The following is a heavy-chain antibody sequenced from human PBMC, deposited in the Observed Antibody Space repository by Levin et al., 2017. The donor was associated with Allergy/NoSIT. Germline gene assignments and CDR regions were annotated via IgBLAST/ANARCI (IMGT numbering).Heavy chain of an antibody. V-gene: IGHV7-4-1*02. J-gene: IGHJ5*02. CDR2: INTNTGNP. CDR1: GYSFTSNA. CDR3: ARRRLAGYCSGRTCYLPDNWFDP. D-gene: IGHD2-15*01. Sequence: ASVKVSCKASGYSFTSNALNWVRQAPGQGLEWMGWINTNTGNPTYAQGFRGRFVFSLDTSVSTAYLQISSLKAEDTAVYYCARRRLAGYCSGRTCYLPDNWFDPWGQGTLVTVSS.